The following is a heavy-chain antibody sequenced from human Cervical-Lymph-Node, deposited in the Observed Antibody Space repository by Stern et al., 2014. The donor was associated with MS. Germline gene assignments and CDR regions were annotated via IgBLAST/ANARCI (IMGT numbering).Heavy chain of an antibody. D-gene: IGHD6-6*01. CDR3: ATIAPRANYGMDV. CDR2: ISSAGGTI. CDR1: GFIFSDYS. Sequence: DQLVQSGGGLVQPGGSLRLSCKASGFIFSDYSMNWVRQAPGKGLEWVSYISSAGGTIYYADSVKGRFTISRDNAKNSLILQMNSLRDGDTALYYCATIAPRANYGMDVWGQGTTVTVSS. J-gene: IGHJ6*02. V-gene: IGHV3-48*02.